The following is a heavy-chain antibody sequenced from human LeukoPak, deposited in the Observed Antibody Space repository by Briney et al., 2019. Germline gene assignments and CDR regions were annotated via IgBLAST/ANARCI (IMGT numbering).Heavy chain of an antibody. J-gene: IGHJ5*02. CDR1: GYSISRGYY. CDR3: ARHRYCSGGSCYHPNDNWFDP. V-gene: IGHV4-38-2*02. D-gene: IGHD2-15*01. Sequence: SETLSLTCTVSGYSISRGYYWGWIRQPPGKGLEWIGSIYHSGSTYYNPSLKSRVTISVDTSKNQFSLKLSSVTAADTAVYYCARHRYCSGGSCYHPNDNWFDPWGQGTLVTVSS. CDR2: IYHSGST.